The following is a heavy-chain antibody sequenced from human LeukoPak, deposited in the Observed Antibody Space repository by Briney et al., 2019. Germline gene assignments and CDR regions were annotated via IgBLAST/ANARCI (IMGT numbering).Heavy chain of an antibody. Sequence: GGSLRLSCAASGFTFSSYSMNWVRQAPGKGLEWVANIKQDGSEKYYVDSVKGRFTISRDNAKNSLYLQMNSLRAEDTAVYYCARDRSWGQGTLVTVSS. J-gene: IGHJ5*02. V-gene: IGHV3-7*01. CDR1: GFTFSSYS. CDR2: IKQDGSEK. CDR3: ARDRS.